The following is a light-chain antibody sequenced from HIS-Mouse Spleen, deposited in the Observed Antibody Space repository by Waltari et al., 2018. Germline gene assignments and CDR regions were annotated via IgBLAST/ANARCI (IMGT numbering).Light chain of an antibody. Sequence: QSALTPPASVSGSPGQSITISCTGTSSDVGGYNYFPWYQQHPGKAPKLMIYDVSNRPSGVSNRFSGSKSGNTASLTISGLQAEDEADYYCSSYTSSSFNVVFGGGTKLTVL. CDR2: DVS. V-gene: IGLV2-14*03. CDR3: SSYTSSSFNVV. J-gene: IGLJ2*01. CDR1: SSDVGGYNY.